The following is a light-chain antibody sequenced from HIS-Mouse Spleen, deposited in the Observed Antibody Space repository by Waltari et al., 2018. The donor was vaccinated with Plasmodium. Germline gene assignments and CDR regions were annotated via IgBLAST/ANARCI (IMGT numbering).Light chain of an antibody. Sequence: QSALTQPASVSGSPGPSITISCTGTSSDVGGYNLVSWYQQHQGKAPKLMIYEGSKRPSGVSNRFSGSKSGNTASLTISGLQAEDEADYYCCSYAGSSTFVVFGGGTKLTVL. CDR2: EGS. J-gene: IGLJ2*01. CDR1: SSDVGGYNL. CDR3: CSYAGSSTFVV. V-gene: IGLV2-23*01.